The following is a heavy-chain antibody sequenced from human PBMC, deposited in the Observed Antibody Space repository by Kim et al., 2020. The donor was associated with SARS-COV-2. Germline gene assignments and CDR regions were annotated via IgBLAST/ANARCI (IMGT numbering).Heavy chain of an antibody. J-gene: IGHJ4*02. Sequence: SETLSLTCTVSGGSISSSSYYWGWIRQPPGKGLEWIGSIYYSGSTYYNPSLKSRVTISVDTSKNQFSLKLSSVTAADTAVYYCASWVVAATFFDYWGQGTLVTVSS. D-gene: IGHD2-15*01. CDR1: GGSISSSSYY. CDR3: ASWVVAATFFDY. V-gene: IGHV4-39*01. CDR2: IYYSGST.